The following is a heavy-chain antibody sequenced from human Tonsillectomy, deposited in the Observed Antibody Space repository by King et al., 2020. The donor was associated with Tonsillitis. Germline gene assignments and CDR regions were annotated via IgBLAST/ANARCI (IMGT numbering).Heavy chain of an antibody. CDR1: GFTVSSNY. J-gene: IGHJ4*02. Sequence: VQLVESGGGLIQPGGSLRLSCAASGFTVSSNYMSWVRQAPGKGLEWVSVIYSGDITYYADSVKGRFTISRDNSKNTLYLQMNSLRAEDTAVYYCASSRYYYHSPDYWGQGTLVTVSS. CDR3: ASSRYYYHSPDY. V-gene: IGHV3-53*01. D-gene: IGHD3-22*01. CDR2: IYSGDIT.